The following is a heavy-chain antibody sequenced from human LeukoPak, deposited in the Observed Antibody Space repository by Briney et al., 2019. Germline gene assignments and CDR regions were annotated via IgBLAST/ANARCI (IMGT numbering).Heavy chain of an antibody. Sequence: SETLSLTCAVYGGSFSGYYWSWIRQPPGKGLEWIGEINHSGSTNYNPSLKSRDTISVDTSKNQFSLKLSSVTAADTAVYYCAKTAAAPRYYYYYMDVWGKGTTVTVSS. V-gene: IGHV4-34*01. CDR3: AKTAAAPRYYYYYMDV. D-gene: IGHD6-13*01. CDR2: INHSGST. J-gene: IGHJ6*03. CDR1: GGSFSGYY.